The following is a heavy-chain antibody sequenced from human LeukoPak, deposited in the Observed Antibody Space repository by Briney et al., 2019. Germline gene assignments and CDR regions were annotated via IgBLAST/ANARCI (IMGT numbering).Heavy chain of an antibody. J-gene: IGHJ4*02. D-gene: IGHD2-21*01. CDR3: AREERGHAINY. Sequence: GSLRLSCATSGFTFNLYAMHWVRQAPGKGLEFVSAINSNGDSTYYANSVKGRFTISRDNSQSTLHLQMGSLRAEDMAVYYCAREERGHAINYWGQGTLVTVSS. CDR2: INSNGDST. V-gene: IGHV3-64*01. CDR1: GFTFNLYA.